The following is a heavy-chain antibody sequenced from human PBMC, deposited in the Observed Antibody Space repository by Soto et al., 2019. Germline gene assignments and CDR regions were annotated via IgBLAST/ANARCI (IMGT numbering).Heavy chain of an antibody. V-gene: IGHV3-30*01. J-gene: IGHJ6*02. CDR2: TSYDGSNT. CDR3: ARDGNSGYDWDYYCGMDV. D-gene: IGHD5-12*01. CDR1: GFTFSSFA. Sequence: QVQLVESGGGVVQPGRSLRLSCAASGFTFSSFAMHWVRQAPGKGLEWVAVTSYDGSNTYYADSVKGRFTISRDNSKNTLYLQMNSLRAEDTAVYYCARDGNSGYDWDYYCGMDVWGQGTTVTVSS.